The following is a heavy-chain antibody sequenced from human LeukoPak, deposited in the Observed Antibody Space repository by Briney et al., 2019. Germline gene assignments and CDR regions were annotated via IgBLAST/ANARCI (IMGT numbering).Heavy chain of an antibody. J-gene: IGHJ4*02. V-gene: IGHV1-18*01. D-gene: IGHD1-14*01. Sequence: VASVKDSCKASGDIFTSYGFSWVRQASGQGLEWMGWISGYNGNTNYAQKYQGRVTMTIDTSTSTVYMELRSLRSDDTAAYYCAREDNPWYYDYWGQGTLVTVSS. CDR1: GDIFTSYG. CDR3: AREDNPWYYDY. CDR2: ISGYNGNT.